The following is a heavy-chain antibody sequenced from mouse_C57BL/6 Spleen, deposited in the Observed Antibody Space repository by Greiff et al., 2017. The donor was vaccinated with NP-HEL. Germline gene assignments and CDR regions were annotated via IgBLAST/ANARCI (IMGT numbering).Heavy chain of an antibody. D-gene: IGHD2-12*01. J-gene: IGHJ2*01. CDR2: INPSSGYT. CDR1: GYTFTSYW. CDR3: ARYYSSYYGVYYFDY. V-gene: IGHV1-7*01. Sequence: VQLQQSGAELAKPGASVKLSCKASGYTFTSYWMHWVKQRPGQGLEWIGYINPSSGYTKYNQKFKDKATLTADKSSSTAYMQTSSLTYEHTAVYYCARYYSSYYGVYYFDYWGQGTTLTVSS.